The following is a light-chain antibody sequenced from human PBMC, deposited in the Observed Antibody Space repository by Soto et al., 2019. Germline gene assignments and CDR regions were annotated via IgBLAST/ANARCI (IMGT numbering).Light chain of an antibody. CDR1: QSVTTY. J-gene: IGKJ5*01. CDR3: QQYNNWPPIT. Sequence: TQSPGTLSSSPGERATLSCRASQSVTTYLAWYQQKPGQAPRLLIYDASNRATGIPARFSGSGSGTEFTLTISSLQSEDFAVYYCQQYNNWPPITFGQGTRLEIK. V-gene: IGKV3D-15*01. CDR2: DAS.